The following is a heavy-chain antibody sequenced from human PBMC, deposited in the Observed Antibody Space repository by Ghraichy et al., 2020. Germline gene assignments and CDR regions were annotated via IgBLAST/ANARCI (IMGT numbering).Heavy chain of an antibody. V-gene: IGHV3-23*01. J-gene: IGHJ4*02. CDR1: GFTFSSYA. D-gene: IGHD6-19*01. Sequence: GGSLRLSCAASGFTFSSYAMSWVRQAPGKGLEWVSAISGSGGSTYYADSVKGRFTISRDNSKNTLYLQMNSLRAEDTAVYYCAKDSFRIAVAGTEAPGPFDYWGQGTLVTVSS. CDR2: ISGSGGST. CDR3: AKDSFRIAVAGTEAPGPFDY.